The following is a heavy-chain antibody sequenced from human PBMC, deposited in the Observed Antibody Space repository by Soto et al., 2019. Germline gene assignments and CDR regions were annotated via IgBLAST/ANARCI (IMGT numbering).Heavy chain of an antibody. J-gene: IGHJ4*02. CDR1: GFTFSSYE. D-gene: IGHD2-21*02. Sequence: SGGSLRLSCAASGFTFSSYEMNWVRQAPGKGLEWVSYISSSGNTHYSDSVRGRFTLSRDYSRNILFLQMDSLRADDTALYYCTTWLTAHFDYWGRGTQVTVSS. CDR3: TTWLTAHFDY. V-gene: IGHV3-48*03. CDR2: ISSSGNT.